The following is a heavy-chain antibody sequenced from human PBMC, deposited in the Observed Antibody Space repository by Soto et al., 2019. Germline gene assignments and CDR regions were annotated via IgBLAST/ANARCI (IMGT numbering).Heavy chain of an antibody. CDR3: AREERSGWYYDAFDI. CDR2: IYYSGST. Sequence: SETLSLTCTVSGGSISSHYWSWIRQPPGKGLEWIGYIYYSGSTNYNPSLKSRVTISVDTSKNQFSLKLSSVTAADTAVYYCAREERSGWYYDAFDIWGQGTMVTVSS. D-gene: IGHD6-19*01. V-gene: IGHV4-59*11. J-gene: IGHJ3*02. CDR1: GGSISSHY.